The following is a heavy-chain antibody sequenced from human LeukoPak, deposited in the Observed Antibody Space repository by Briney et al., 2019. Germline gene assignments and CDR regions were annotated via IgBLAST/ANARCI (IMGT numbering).Heavy chain of an antibody. D-gene: IGHD5-12*01. Sequence: SETLSLTCTVSGGSISSYYWSWIRQPAGKGLEWIGRIYTSGSTNYNPSLKSRVTMPVDTSKNQFSLKLSSVTAADTAMYYFARVSGYDWESFYDYWGQGSLVTVSS. CDR3: ARVSGYDWESFYDY. V-gene: IGHV4-4*07. CDR1: GGSISSYY. J-gene: IGHJ4*02. CDR2: IYTSGST.